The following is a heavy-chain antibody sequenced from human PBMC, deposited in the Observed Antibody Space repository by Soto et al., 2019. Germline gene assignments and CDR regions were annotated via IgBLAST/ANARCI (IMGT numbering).Heavy chain of an antibody. CDR3: ASCSLTDDMGGDAFDI. CDR2: IYPGDSDT. Sequence: PXESLNVSCKGSGYSFTSNWIGWVRQIPGKGLEWMGIIYPGDSDTRYSPSFQGQVTISADKSISTAYLQWSSLKASDTAMYYCASCSLTDDMGGDAFDIWGQGTMVTVS. CDR1: GYSFTSNW. J-gene: IGHJ3*02. V-gene: IGHV5-51*01. D-gene: IGHD3-9*01.